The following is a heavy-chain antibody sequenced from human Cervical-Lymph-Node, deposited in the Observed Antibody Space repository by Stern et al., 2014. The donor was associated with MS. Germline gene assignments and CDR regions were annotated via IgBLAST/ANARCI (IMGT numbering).Heavy chain of an antibody. J-gene: IGHJ6*02. Sequence: QLVQSGAEVKKPGSSVKVSCKASGGTFSTYAITWVRQASGQGLEWMGRIIPVFGTTNYAQNFQGRVTITADESTSTAYMELSSLRSEDTAIYYCARGLASTITMDVWGRGTTVTVSS. V-gene: IGHV1-69*01. CDR1: GGTFSTYA. CDR3: ARGLASTITMDV. CDR2: IIPVFGTT. D-gene: IGHD3-10*01.